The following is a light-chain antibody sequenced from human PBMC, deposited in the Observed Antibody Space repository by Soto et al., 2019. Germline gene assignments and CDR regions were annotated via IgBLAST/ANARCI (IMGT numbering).Light chain of an antibody. Sequence: EIVMTQSPATLSVSPGERATLSCRASQSVSSNLAWYQQKPGQAPRLLIYGASTRATGIPARFSGSGSGTEFTLTISSLQSEDFAVYYRQQYNNWPPWYTFGQGTKLEIK. CDR2: GAS. CDR1: QSVSSN. J-gene: IGKJ2*01. CDR3: QQYNNWPPWYT. V-gene: IGKV3-15*01.